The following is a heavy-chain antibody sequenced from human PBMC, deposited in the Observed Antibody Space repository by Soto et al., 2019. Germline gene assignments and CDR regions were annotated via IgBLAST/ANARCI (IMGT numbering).Heavy chain of an antibody. D-gene: IGHD3-10*01. J-gene: IGHJ4*02. CDR1: GFTFSDHY. Sequence: EVQLVESGGGLVQPGGSLRLFCAASGFTFSDHYMDWVRQAPGKGLEWVGRSKNKADSYTTEYAASVKGRFGISRDGSRNSLFLQMNSLKTEDTAVYYCTVWGSGNDFGAAWGQGILVTVSS. CDR3: TVWGSGNDFGAA. V-gene: IGHV3-72*01. CDR2: SKNKADSYTT.